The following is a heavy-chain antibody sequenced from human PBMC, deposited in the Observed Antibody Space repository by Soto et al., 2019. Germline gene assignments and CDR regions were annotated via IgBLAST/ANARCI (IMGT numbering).Heavy chain of an antibody. J-gene: IGHJ5*02. CDR2: IYYSGST. CDR1: GGSIRSSSYY. CDR3: ASAYDILTGYYKVSNWFDP. D-gene: IGHD3-9*01. V-gene: IGHV4-39*01. Sequence: SETLSLTCTVSGGSIRSSSYYWGWIRQPPGKGLEWIGSIYYSGSTYYNPSLKSRVTISVDTSKNQFSLKLSSVTAADTAVYYCASAYDILTGYYKVSNWFDPWGQGTLVTVSS.